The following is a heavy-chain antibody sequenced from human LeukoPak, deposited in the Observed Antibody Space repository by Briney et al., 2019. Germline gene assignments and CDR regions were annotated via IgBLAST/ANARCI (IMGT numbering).Heavy chain of an antibody. CDR1: GFTFSSYS. Sequence: GGSLRLSCAASGFTFSSYSMNWVRQAPGKGLEWVSTITTSDGNTYYADSVKGRFTVSRDNSKNTLFLQMNSLRAEDTAVYYCAKDGGLWVSAHWGDSWGRGTLVTVSS. CDR3: AKDGGLWVSAHWGDS. D-gene: IGHD7-27*01. V-gene: IGHV3-23*01. CDR2: ITTSDGNT. J-gene: IGHJ4*02.